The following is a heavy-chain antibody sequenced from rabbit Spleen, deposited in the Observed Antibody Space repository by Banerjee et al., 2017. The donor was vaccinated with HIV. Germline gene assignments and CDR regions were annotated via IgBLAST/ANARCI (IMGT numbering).Heavy chain of an antibody. CDR2: IDAGSSGFT. CDR1: GVSFTISSY. D-gene: IGHD1-1*01. CDR3: ARDTSSSFSSYGMDL. V-gene: IGHV1S40*01. J-gene: IGHJ6*01. Sequence: QSSEESGGDLVKPGASLTLTCTASGVSFTISSYMCWVRQAPGKGLEWIACIDAGSSGFTYFATWAKGRFAISKTSSTTVTLQMTRLTAADTATYFCARDTSSSFSSYGMDLWGQGTLVTVS.